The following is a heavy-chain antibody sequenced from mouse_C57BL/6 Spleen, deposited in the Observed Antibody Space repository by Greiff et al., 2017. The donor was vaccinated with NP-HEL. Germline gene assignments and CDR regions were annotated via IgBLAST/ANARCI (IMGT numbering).Heavy chain of an antibody. Sequence: QVQLQQPGAELVKPGASVKLSCKASGYTFTSYWMHWVKQRPGQGLEWIGMIHPNSGSTNYNEKFKSKATLTVDKSSSTAYMQLSSLTSEDSAVYYCARSRDPYGYGYFDYWGQGTTLTVSS. J-gene: IGHJ2*01. D-gene: IGHD2-2*01. CDR3: ARSRDPYGYGYFDY. CDR1: GYTFTSYW. CDR2: IHPNSGST. V-gene: IGHV1-64*01.